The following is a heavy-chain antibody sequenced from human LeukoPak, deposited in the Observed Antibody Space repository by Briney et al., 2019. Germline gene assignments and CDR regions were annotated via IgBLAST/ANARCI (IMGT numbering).Heavy chain of an antibody. CDR3: AKTSLTYYDFWSGLSNDDY. CDR1: GFTFSTYS. Sequence: GGSLRLSCEASGFTFSTYSMNWVRQAPGKGLEWVSSITSTSIYIYYIDSVKGRFTISRDNSKNTLYLQMNSLRAEDTAVYYCAKTSLTYYDFWSGLSNDDYWGQGTLVTVSS. V-gene: IGHV3-21*01. D-gene: IGHD3-3*01. CDR2: ITSTSIYI. J-gene: IGHJ4*02.